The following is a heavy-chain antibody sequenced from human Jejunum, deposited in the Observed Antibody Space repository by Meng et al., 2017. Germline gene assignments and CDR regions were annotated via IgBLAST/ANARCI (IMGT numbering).Heavy chain of an antibody. D-gene: IGHD3-10*01. Sequence: GESLKISCKGSGYDFTSLWIAWVRQMPGKGLEWMGIFYPGDSDTTYRPSFQGRVTFSGDKSTSTHYLQWSSLKPSDTAIYYCARAYGRYFDYWGQGTLVTVSS. CDR2: FYPGDSDT. CDR3: ARAYGRYFDY. J-gene: IGHJ4*02. V-gene: IGHV5-51*01. CDR1: GYDFTSLW.